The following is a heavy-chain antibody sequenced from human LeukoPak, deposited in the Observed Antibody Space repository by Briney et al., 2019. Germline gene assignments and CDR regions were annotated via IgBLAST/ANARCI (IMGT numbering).Heavy chain of an antibody. J-gene: IGHJ5*02. Sequence: SSETLSLTCSVSGGSINSALYYWAWIRQTPEQQLEWIGSVSHDGITKYSPSLGGRVSLSADTSKNAFFMEVHSVTAADSAIYYCARYTIFCSFINCSPFDPWGQGTLVTVSS. CDR3: ARYTIFCSFINCSPFDP. CDR1: GGSINSALYY. V-gene: IGHV4-39*01. CDR2: VSHDGIT. D-gene: IGHD3-3*01.